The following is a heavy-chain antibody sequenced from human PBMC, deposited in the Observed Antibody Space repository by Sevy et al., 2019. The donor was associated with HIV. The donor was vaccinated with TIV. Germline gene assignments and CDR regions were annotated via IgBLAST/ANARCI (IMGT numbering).Heavy chain of an antibody. V-gene: IGHV3-30*02. D-gene: IGHD6-19*01. Sequence: GGSLRLSCAASGFTFSSYGMHWVRQAPGKGLEWVAFIGYDGSNNYYADSVEGRFTISRDNSKNTLYLQMNSLRAEDPAVYYRATLGIAVAGAFPWGQGTLVTVSS. CDR2: IGYDGSNN. CDR3: ATLGIAVAGAFP. J-gene: IGHJ5*02. CDR1: GFTFSSYG.